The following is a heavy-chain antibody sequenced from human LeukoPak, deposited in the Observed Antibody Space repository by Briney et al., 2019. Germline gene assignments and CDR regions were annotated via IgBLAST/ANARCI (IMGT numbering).Heavy chain of an antibody. CDR1: GYAFTSYG. CDR3: ASSAPIPAAISYYYYGMDV. D-gene: IGHD2-2*02. V-gene: IGHV1-18*01. J-gene: IGHJ6*02. Sequence: ASVKVSCKASGYAFTSYGISWVRQAPGQGLEWMGWISAYNGNTNYAQKLQGRVTMTTDTSTSTAYMELRSLRSDDTAVYYCASSAPIPAAISYYYYGMDVWGQGTTVTVSS. CDR2: ISAYNGNT.